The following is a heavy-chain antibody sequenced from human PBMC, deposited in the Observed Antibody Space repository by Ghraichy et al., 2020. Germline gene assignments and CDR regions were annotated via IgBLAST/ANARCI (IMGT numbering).Heavy chain of an antibody. CDR3: ARATKCSGITCYVSRKTNWFDP. J-gene: IGHJ5*02. CDR1: GVSISSDNW. Sequence: SETLSLTCAVSGVSISSDNWWSWVRQPPGKGLEWIGEIYHSGSTNYNPSLKSRVTISLDKSKNQFSLKLSSVTAADTAVYYCARATKCSGITCYVSRKTNWFDPWGQGTLVTVSS. D-gene: IGHD2-15*01. V-gene: IGHV4-4*02. CDR2: IYHSGST.